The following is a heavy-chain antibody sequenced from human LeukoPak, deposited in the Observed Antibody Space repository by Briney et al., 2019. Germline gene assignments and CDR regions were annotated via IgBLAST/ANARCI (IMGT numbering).Heavy chain of an antibody. CDR1: GFTFSAYA. J-gene: IGHJ4*02. CDR3: VPKGTEGY. V-gene: IGHV3-64D*06. CDR2: ISPDGTST. Sequence: GGSLRLSCSASGFTFSAYAMHWVRQAPGKRLEYVSAISPDGTSTYYADSVRGRFSISGDNSKNTLYLQMSSLRAEDTAVYYCVPKGTEGYWGQGTLVTVSS.